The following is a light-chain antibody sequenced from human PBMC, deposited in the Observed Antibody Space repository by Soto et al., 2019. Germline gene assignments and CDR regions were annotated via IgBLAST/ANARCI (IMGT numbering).Light chain of an antibody. V-gene: IGKV3-15*01. CDR2: GAS. CDR3: QQDNNWPPLT. J-gene: IGKJ4*01. CDR1: QSVSSN. Sequence: EIVMTQSPATLSVSPGERATLSCRASQSVSSNLAWYQQKPGQAPRLLNYGASTRATGIPARFSGSGSGTEFTLTISSLQSEDFAVYYCQQDNNWPPLTFGGGTKVEIK.